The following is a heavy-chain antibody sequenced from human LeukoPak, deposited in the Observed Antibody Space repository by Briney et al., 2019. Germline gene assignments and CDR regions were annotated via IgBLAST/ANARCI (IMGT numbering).Heavy chain of an antibody. J-gene: IGHJ4*02. CDR3: ARGLGYCTSTTCLLPFDY. D-gene: IGHD2-2*01. V-gene: IGHV3-53*01. CDR2: IYSGGST. CDR1: GFTVSTYY. Sequence: GGSLRLSCAASGFTVSTYYMTWVRQASGKGLECVSVIYSGGSTYYADSVKGRFTVSRDNSKNTLYLQMNSLRAEDTAMYYCARGLGYCTSTTCLLPFDYWGQGTLVTVSS.